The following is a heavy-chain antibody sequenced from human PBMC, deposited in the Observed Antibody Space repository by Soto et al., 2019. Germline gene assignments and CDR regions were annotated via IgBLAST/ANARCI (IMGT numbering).Heavy chain of an antibody. V-gene: IGHV1-18*01. CDR1: GYTFTSYG. J-gene: IGHJ5*02. CDR2: ISAYNGNT. Sequence: QVQLVQSGAEVKKPGASVKVSCKASGYTFTSYGISWVRQAPGQGLEWMGWISAYNGNTKYAQKFQGRVTMTTDTSTSKAYMELRSLRSDDTAVYFCARESGCGGSFPWFDPWGQGTLVTLSP. CDR3: ARESGCGGSFPWFDP. D-gene: IGHD2-15*01.